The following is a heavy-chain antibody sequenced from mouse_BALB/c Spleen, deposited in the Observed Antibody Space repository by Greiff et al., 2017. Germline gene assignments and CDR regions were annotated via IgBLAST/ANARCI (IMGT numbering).Heavy chain of an antibody. CDR1: GYTFTSYN. V-gene: IGHV1-12*01. CDR3: ARKVQGFDD. D-gene: IGHD2-14*01. CDR2: IFPGNGDT. Sequence: QVQLQQPGAELVKPGASVKMSCKASGYTFTSYNMHWVKQTPGQGLEWIGAIFPGNGDTSYNQKFKGKATLTADKSSSTAYMQLSSLTSEDSAVYYCARKVQGFDDWGQGTTLTVSS. J-gene: IGHJ2*01.